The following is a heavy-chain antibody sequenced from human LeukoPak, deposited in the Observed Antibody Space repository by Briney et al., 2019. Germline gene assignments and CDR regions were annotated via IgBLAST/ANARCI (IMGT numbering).Heavy chain of an antibody. J-gene: IGHJ4*02. D-gene: IGHD3-22*01. Sequence: PGGSLRLSWAASGFTFSSYWMHWVRQAPGKGLVWVSRINSDGSSTSYADSVKGRFTISRDNAKNTLYLQMNSLRAEDTAVYYCARDLNLYYDSSGYSYWGQGTLVTVSS. CDR3: ARDLNLYYDSSGYSY. CDR1: GFTFSSYW. CDR2: INSDGSST. V-gene: IGHV3-74*01.